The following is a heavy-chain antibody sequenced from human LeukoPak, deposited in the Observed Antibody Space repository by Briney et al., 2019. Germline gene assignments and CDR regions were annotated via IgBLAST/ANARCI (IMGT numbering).Heavy chain of an antibody. CDR3: ARGVQGPLGDWFDP. J-gene: IGHJ5*02. CDR1: GYTFTSYD. V-gene: IGHV1-8*01. CDR2: MNPNSGNT. Sequence: GASVKVSCKASGYTFTSYDINWVRQATGQGLEWMGWMNPNSGNTGYAQKFQGRVTMTRNTSISTAYMELSSLRSEDTAVYYCARGVQGPLGDWFDPWGQGALVTVSS. D-gene: IGHD1-1*01.